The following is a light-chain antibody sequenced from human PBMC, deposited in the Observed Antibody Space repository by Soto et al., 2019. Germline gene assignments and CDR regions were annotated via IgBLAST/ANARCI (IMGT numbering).Light chain of an antibody. CDR3: LQDYNYPRT. CDR2: AAS. J-gene: IGKJ1*01. CDR1: QAIRSE. Sequence: AIQMTQSPSSLSASVGDRVTITYRASQAIRSELGWYQQKPGKAPKLLIYAASSLQSGVPSRFSGSGSGTDFTLTISSLQPEDFATYFCLQDYNYPRTFGQGTKVEIK. V-gene: IGKV1-6*01.